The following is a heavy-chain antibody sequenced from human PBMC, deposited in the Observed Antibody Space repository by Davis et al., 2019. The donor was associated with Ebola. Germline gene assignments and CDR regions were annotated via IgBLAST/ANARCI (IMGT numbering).Heavy chain of an antibody. V-gene: IGHV3-7*01. CDR1: GFTFNSYA. Sequence: GGSLRLSCAASGFTFNSYAMNWVRQAPGKGLEWVANIKQDGSDTYYLDSVKGRFTISRDNAKNSLSLQMNNLRAEDSALYFCVREGASLSIFDSWGQGILVTVSS. J-gene: IGHJ4*02. CDR2: IKQDGSDT. CDR3: VREGASLSIFDS. D-gene: IGHD3-16*01.